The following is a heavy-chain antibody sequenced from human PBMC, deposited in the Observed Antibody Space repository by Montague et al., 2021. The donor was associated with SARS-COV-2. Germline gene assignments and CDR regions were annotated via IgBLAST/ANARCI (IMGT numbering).Heavy chain of an antibody. CDR1: GYSITRVF. CDR3: ARLYLGFNGKMYFFDV. V-gene: IGHV4-59*01. D-gene: IGHD2/OR15-2a*01. J-gene: IGHJ6*02. Sequence: SETLSLTCSVSGYSITRVFWGWLRQPPGKGLEWIGHLHHSGSTNFNASLKSRLTMSPDTSKNQFSLQLSSVTAADTAVYYCARLYLGFNGKMYFFDVWGQGTTVTVSS. CDR2: LHHSGST.